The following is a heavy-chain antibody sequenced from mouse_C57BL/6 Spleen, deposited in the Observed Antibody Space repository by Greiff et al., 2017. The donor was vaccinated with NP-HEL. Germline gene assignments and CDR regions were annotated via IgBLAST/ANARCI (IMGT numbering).Heavy chain of an antibody. CDR1: GYTFTDYE. J-gene: IGHJ4*01. CDR3: TRFDLYYDGYYDAMDY. V-gene: IGHV1-15*01. CDR2: IDPETGGT. D-gene: IGHD2-3*01. Sequence: VQLQQSGAELVRPGASVTLSCKASGYTFTDYEMHWVKQTPVHGLEWIGAIDPETGGTAYNQKFKGKAILTADKSSSTAYMELRSLTSEDSAVYYCTRFDLYYDGYYDAMDYWGQGTSVTVSS.